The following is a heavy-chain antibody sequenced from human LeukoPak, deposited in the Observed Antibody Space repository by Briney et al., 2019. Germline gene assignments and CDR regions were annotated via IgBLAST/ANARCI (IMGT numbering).Heavy chain of an antibody. CDR2: INPSGSEQ. J-gene: IGHJ4*02. CDR3: ARGAYYYED. D-gene: IGHD3-22*01. CDR1: GFTFSTHW. V-gene: IGHV3-7*01. Sequence: GGSLRLSCAASGFTFSTHWMSWVRQAPGKGLEWVTNINPSGSEQHYVDSVEGRFTISRDNAKNSLFLQMNSLRAEDTAVYYCARGAYYYEDWGQGTLVTVSS.